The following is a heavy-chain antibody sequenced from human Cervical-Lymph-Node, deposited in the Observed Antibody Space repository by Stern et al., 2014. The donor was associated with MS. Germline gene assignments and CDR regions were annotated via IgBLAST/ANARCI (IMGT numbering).Heavy chain of an antibody. V-gene: IGHV3-74*02. CDR1: GFTFSSYW. CDR3: ARTYYGGKVNWFDP. Sequence: EVQLVESGGGLVQPGGSLRISCAASGFTFSSYWMHWVRQAPGKGLVWVSRINSDGSSTSYADSVKGRFTISRDNAKNTLYLQMNSLRAEDTAVYYCARTYYGGKVNWFDPWGQGTLVTVSS. J-gene: IGHJ5*02. D-gene: IGHD3-10*01. CDR2: INSDGSST.